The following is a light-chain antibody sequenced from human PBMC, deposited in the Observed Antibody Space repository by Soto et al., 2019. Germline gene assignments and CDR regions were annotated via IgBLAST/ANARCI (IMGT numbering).Light chain of an antibody. CDR3: HQRSNWPPFT. CDR2: DAS. Sequence: EVVLTQSPATLSLSPGESATLSCRASRSISSYLAWYQQKPGQPPRLLIYDASKRATSVPARFSGSGSGTDFTLTISSLEPEDFAVYYCHQRSNWPPFTFGPGTKVDIK. CDR1: RSISSY. J-gene: IGKJ3*01. V-gene: IGKV3-11*01.